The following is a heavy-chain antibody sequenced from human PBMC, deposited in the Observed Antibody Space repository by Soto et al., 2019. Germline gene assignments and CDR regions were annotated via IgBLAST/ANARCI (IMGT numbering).Heavy chain of an antibody. CDR1: RFTFSSYE. CDR3: GRCPQQLVQDY. Sequence: GGSLRLSCAASRFTFSSYEMNWLRQPPGKGLEWVSYISRSGSTIYYADSVKGRFTISRDNAKKALYLQMNSLRAEDTAVYYCGRCPQQLVQDYWGQGTRVTVSS. D-gene: IGHD6-13*01. J-gene: IGHJ4*02. CDR2: ISRSGSTI. V-gene: IGHV3-48*03.